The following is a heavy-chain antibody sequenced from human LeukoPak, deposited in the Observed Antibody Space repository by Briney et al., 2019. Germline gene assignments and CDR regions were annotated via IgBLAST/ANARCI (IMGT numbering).Heavy chain of an antibody. J-gene: IGHJ4*02. V-gene: IGHV3-23*01. D-gene: IGHD2-15*01. CDR2: ISGSGGST. Sequence: PGGSLRLSCAASGFTFSSYAMSWVRQAPGKGLEWVSAISGSGGSTYYADSVKGRFTISRDNSKNTLYLQMNSLRAEDTAVYYCAKDRSPYIVVVVAATGFDYWGQGTLVTVSS. CDR1: GFTFSSYA. CDR3: AKDRSPYIVVVVAATGFDY.